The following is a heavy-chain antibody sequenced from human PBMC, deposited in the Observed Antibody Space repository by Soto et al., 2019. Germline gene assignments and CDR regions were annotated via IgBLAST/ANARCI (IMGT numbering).Heavy chain of an antibody. D-gene: IGHD6-13*01. CDR2: IYTSGST. CDR1: GGAISSKY. V-gene: IGHV4-4*07. CDR3: ARETPYSSIWSWFDP. Sequence: PSATLSLTSSVSGGAISSKYWGWSRRPAGKGLERIARIYTSGSTNYTPSLTSRVPMSVDTSKNQFSLKLSSVTAADPAVYYCARETPYSSIWSWFDPWGQGTLVTVS. J-gene: IGHJ5*02.